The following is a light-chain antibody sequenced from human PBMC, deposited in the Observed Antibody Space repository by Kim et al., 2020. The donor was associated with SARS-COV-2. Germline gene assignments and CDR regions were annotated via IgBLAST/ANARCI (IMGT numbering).Light chain of an antibody. V-gene: IGKV3-11*01. J-gene: IGKJ4*01. CDR2: DAS. Sequence: EIVLTQSPATLSLSPGERATLSCRASQSVSSYLAWYQQKPGQAPRLLIYDASNRATGIPARFSGSGSGTDFTLTISSLEPEDFAVYYCQQRSNWPLTFGGETKLDIK. CDR3: QQRSNWPLT. CDR1: QSVSSY.